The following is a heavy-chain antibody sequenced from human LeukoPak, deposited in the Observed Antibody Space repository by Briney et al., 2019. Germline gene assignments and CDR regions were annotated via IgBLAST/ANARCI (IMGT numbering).Heavy chain of an antibody. CDR2: ISAYNGNT. V-gene: IGHV1-18*01. CDR1: GYTFTSYS. CDR3: ARDHLRYYDSSGYYFGY. D-gene: IGHD3-22*01. Sequence: ASVKVSCKASGYTFTSYSISWVRQAPGQGLEWMGWISAYNGNTNYAQKFQGRVTMTTDTSTSTAYMELRSLRSDDTAVYYCARDHLRYYDSSGYYFGYWGQGTLVTVSS. J-gene: IGHJ4*02.